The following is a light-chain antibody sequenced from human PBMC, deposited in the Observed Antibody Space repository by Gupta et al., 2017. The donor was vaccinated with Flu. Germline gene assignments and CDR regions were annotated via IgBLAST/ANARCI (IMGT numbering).Light chain of an antibody. J-gene: IGLJ1*01. CDR3: QAWDSSTSFFV. V-gene: IGLV3-1*01. Sequence: GKTARITGAGDEVGGNYFSWYQQKPGQSPVLVIYQDTQRPSGIPERFSGSNSGNTATLTISGTPAMDEADYYCQAWDSSTSFFVFGAGTKVTVL. CDR1: EVGGNY. CDR2: QDT.